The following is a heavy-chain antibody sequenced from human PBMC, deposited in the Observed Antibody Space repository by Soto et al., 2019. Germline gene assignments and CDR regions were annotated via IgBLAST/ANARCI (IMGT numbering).Heavy chain of an antibody. D-gene: IGHD2-2*01. Sequence: QVQLVQSGAEVKKPGASVKVSCKASGYTFTSYDINWVRQATGQGLEWMGWMNPNSGNTGYAQKFQGRVTMTRNTSISTAYMELSSLRSEDTAVYYCARGRACTRCYLWGYYYMDVWGKGTTVTVSS. CDR2: MNPNSGNT. CDR3: ARGRACTRCYLWGYYYMDV. V-gene: IGHV1-8*01. J-gene: IGHJ6*03. CDR1: GYTFTSYD.